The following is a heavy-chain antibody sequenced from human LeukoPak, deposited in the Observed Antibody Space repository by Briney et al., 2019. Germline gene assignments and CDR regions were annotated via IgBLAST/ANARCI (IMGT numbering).Heavy chain of an antibody. V-gene: IGHV3-7*03. J-gene: IGHJ6*02. CDR3: ARGGYYYYYGMDV. D-gene: IGHD6-25*01. CDR2: IKQDGSEK. CDR1: GFTFSSYG. Sequence: PGGSLRLSCVASGFTFSSYGMSWVRQAPGKGLEWVANIKQDGSEKNYLDSVKGRFTISRDNAKNSLDLQVNSLRAEDTAVYYCARGGYYYYYGMDVWGQGTTVTVSS.